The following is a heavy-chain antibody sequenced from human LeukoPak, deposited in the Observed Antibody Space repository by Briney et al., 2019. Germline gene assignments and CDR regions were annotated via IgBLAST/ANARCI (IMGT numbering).Heavy chain of an antibody. D-gene: IGHD3-10*01. CDR2: IYHSGST. CDR3: ARGPRDYGSGSYYNVLAFDY. Sequence: TQCLTCTVSGGSISSGSYYWNWIRQHPGMGLEWIGCIYHSGSTSYNPSLKSRVFISVDTSKNQFSLSLSSVTAADTAVYYCARGPRDYGSGSYYNVLAFDYWGQGTLVTVSS. J-gene: IGHJ4*02. V-gene: IGHV4-31*03. CDR1: GGSISSGSYY.